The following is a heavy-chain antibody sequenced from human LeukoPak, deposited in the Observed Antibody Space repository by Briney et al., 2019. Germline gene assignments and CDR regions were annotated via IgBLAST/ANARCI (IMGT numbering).Heavy chain of an antibody. V-gene: IGHV1-69*04. D-gene: IGHD3-10*01. CDR2: IIPILGIA. CDR3: AREYITMVRGFDY. J-gene: IGHJ4*02. CDR1: GGTFSSYT. Sequence: ASVKVSCKASGGTFSSYTISWVRQAPGQGLEWMGRIIPILGIANYAQKFQGRVTITADKSTSTAYMELRGLRSDDTAVYYCAREYITMVRGFDYWGQGTLVTVSS.